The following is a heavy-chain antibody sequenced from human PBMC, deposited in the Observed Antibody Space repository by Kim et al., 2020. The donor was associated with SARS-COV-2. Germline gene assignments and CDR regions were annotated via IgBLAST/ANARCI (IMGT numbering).Heavy chain of an antibody. J-gene: IGHJ6*02. D-gene: IGHD3-10*01. CDR2: ISTSSSTI. CDR1: GFTFSSYS. Sequence: GGSLRLSCAASGFTFSSYSMNWVRQAPGKGLEWISYISTSSSTIYYADSVKGRFTISRDNAKNSLYLQMNSLRAEDTAVYYCARGGVTMVRGVTGGMDVWGQGTTVTVSS. CDR3: ARGGVTMVRGVTGGMDV. V-gene: IGHV3-48*04.